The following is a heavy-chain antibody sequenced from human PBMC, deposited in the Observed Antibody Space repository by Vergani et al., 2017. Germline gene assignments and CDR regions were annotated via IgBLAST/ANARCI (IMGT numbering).Heavy chain of an antibody. CDR3: AHSRDSPYYYDSSGYAFEYFQH. CDR2: IYWDDDK. J-gene: IGHJ1*01. CDR1: GFSLSTSGVG. Sequence: QITLKESGPTLVKPTQTLTLTCTFSGFSLSTSGVGVGWIRQPPGKALEWLALIYWDDDKRYSPSLKTRLTITKDTSKNQVVLTMTNSDPVDTATYYCAHSRDSPYYYDSSGYAFEYFQHWGQGTLVTVSS. D-gene: IGHD3-22*01. V-gene: IGHV2-5*02.